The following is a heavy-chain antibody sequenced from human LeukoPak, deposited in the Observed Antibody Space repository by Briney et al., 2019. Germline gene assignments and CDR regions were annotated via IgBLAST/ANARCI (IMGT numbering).Heavy chain of an antibody. J-gene: IGHJ4*02. CDR2: IYPGDSDT. D-gene: IGHD1-1*01. CDR1: GYIFTSYW. Sequence: GASLQISCKGSGYIFTSYWIGWVRQVPGKGLEWMGIIYPGDSDTRYSPSFQGQVTISADKSISTAYLQWSSLKASDTAMYYCARRVWNDGGAFNYWGQGTLVTVSS. V-gene: IGHV5-51*01. CDR3: ARRVWNDGGAFNY.